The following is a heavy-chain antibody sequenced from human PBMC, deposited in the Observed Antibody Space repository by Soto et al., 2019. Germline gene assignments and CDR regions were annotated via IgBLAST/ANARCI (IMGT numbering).Heavy chain of an antibody. CDR2: ISAYNGNT. CDR3: ARLVGDDYFWGSYRYTPFDY. D-gene: IGHD3-16*02. V-gene: IGHV1-18*01. J-gene: IGHJ4*02. Sequence: QVQLVQSGAEVKKPGASVKVSCKASGYTFTSYGISWVRQAPGQGLEWMGWISAYNGNTNYAQKLQGRVTMTTDTSTSTAYMELMSLRSDDTAVYYCARLVGDDYFWGSYRYTPFDYWGQGTLVTVSS. CDR1: GYTFTSYG.